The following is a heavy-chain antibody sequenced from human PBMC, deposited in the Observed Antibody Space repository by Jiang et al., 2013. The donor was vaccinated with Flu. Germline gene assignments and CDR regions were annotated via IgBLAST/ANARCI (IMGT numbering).Heavy chain of an antibody. J-gene: IGHJ4*02. CDR2: INAGNGNT. Sequence: GAEVKKPGASVKVSCKASGYTFTSYAMHWVRRAPGQRLEWMGWINAGNGNTKYSQKFQGRVTITRDTSASTAYMELSSLRSEDTAVYYCARDSGSSWHTPPHDYWGQGTLVTVSS. V-gene: IGHV1-3*01. CDR1: GYTFTSYA. D-gene: IGHD6-13*01. CDR3: ARDSGSSWHTPPHDY.